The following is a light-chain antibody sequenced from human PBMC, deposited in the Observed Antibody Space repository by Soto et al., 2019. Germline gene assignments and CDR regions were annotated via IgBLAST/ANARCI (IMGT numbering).Light chain of an antibody. CDR2: GNS. CDR1: SSNIGAGYD. CDR3: PSCDSSLGGWV. Sequence: QSVLTQPPSVYGAPGQRVTISCTGSSSNIGAGYDVHWYQQLPGTAPKLLIYGNSNRPSGVPDRFSGSKSGTSASLAITGLQAEDEADYYCPSCDSSLGGWVVGGGTKLTV. J-gene: IGLJ3*02. V-gene: IGLV1-40*01.